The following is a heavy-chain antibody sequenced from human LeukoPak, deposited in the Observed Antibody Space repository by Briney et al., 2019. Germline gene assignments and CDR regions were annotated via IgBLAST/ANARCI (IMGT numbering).Heavy chain of an antibody. Sequence: GGSLRLSCAASGFSVSSNYMSWVRQAPGKGLEWVSAISGSGGSTYYADSVKGRFTISRDNSKNTLYLQMNSLRAEDTAVYYCAKAPRRDSSGYYWDYWGQGTLVTVSS. CDR3: AKAPRRDSSGYYWDY. CDR2: ISGSGGST. J-gene: IGHJ4*02. V-gene: IGHV3-23*01. D-gene: IGHD3-22*01. CDR1: GFSVSSNY.